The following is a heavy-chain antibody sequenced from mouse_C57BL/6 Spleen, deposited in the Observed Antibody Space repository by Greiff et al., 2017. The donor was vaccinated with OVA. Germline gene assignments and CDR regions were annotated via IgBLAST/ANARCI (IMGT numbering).Heavy chain of an antibody. CDR2: ISPGNSDT. V-gene: IGHV1-5*01. Sequence: EVQLQQSGTVLARPGASVKMSCKTSGYTFTSYWMHWVKQRPGQGLEWIGAISPGNSDTSYNQKFKGKAKLTAVTSASTAYRELSILTNEDSAVYYCTGYSHWYFDVWGTGTTVTVSS. J-gene: IGHJ1*03. D-gene: IGHD2-3*01. CDR3: TGYSHWYFDV. CDR1: GYTFTSYW.